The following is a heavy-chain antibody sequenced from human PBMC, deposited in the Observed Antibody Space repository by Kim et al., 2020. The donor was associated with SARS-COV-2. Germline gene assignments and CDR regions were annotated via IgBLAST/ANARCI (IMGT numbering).Heavy chain of an antibody. CDR3: ARVVVGATGWFDP. J-gene: IGHJ5*02. V-gene: IGHV4-31*01. D-gene: IGHD2-15*01. Sequence: YTPFLKSLVTISVKTSKNQFSLELSSVTAAGTAVYYCARVVVGATGWFDPWGQGTLVTVSS.